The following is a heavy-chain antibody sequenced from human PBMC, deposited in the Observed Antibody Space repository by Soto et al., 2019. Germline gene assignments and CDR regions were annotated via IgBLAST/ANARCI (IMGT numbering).Heavy chain of an antibody. V-gene: IGHV1-18*01. Sequence: QVQLVQSGGEVKKPGASVKVSCKASGYTFTSYGINWVRQAPGQGLEWMGWISPDNGNTNYAQKLQGRVTMTTDTSTSTAYMELRSLRSADTAVDYCARALGYSGYAGMDVWGQGTTVTVSS. D-gene: IGHD5-12*01. J-gene: IGHJ6*02. CDR3: ARALGYSGYAGMDV. CDR2: ISPDNGNT. CDR1: GYTFTSYG.